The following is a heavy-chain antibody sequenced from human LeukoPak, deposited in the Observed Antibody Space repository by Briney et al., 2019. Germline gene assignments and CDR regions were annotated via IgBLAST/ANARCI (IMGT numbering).Heavy chain of an antibody. Sequence: ASVKVSCKASGYTFTGYYMHWVRQAPGQGLEWMGWINPNSGGTNYAQKFQGRVTRTRDTSISTAYMELSRLRSDDTAVYYCARSDSSSWLRPFDYWGQGTLVTVSS. D-gene: IGHD6-13*01. V-gene: IGHV1-2*02. CDR3: ARSDSSSWLRPFDY. CDR1: GYTFTGYY. J-gene: IGHJ4*02. CDR2: INPNSGGT.